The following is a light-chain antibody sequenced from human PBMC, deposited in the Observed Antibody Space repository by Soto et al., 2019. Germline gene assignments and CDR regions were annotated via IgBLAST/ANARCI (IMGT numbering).Light chain of an antibody. J-gene: IGKJ2*01. Sequence: EIVMTQSPATLSVSPGERATLSCRASQSVSSNLAWYQQKPGQAPRLLIYGASTRATGIRARFSGSGSGTEFTLTISNLQSEDFAVYYCQQYNNWPPEYTFGQGTKLEIK. CDR2: GAS. CDR1: QSVSSN. V-gene: IGKV3-15*01. CDR3: QQYNNWPPEYT.